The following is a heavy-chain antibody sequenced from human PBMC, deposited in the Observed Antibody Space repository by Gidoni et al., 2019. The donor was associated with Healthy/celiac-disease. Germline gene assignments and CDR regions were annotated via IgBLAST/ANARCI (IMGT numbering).Heavy chain of an antibody. D-gene: IGHD4-17*01. CDR2: IYYSGST. Sequence: QVQLQESGPGLVQPSETLSLTCTVPGGSVSSGSDYWSWIRQPPGKGLEWIGYIYYSGSTNYNPSRKSRVTISVDTSKNQFSLKLSSVTAADTAVYYCARADYGDYGGDYWGQGTLVTVSS. CDR3: ARADYGDYGGDY. J-gene: IGHJ4*02. CDR1: GGSVSSGSDY. V-gene: IGHV4-61*01.